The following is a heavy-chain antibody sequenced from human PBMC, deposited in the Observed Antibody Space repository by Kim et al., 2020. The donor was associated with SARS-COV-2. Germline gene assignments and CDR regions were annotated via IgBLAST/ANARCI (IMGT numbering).Heavy chain of an antibody. D-gene: IGHD6-19*01. Sequence: DYAVSVKSRITINPDTSKNQFSLQLNSVTPEDTAVYYCARTVVGTAGFGSWGQGTLVTVSS. CDR3: ARTVVGTAGFGS. J-gene: IGHJ4*02. V-gene: IGHV6-1*01.